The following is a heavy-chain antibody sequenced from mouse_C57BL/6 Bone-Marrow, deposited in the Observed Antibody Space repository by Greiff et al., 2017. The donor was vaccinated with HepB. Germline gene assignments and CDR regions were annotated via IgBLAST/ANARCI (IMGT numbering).Heavy chain of an antibody. CDR3: ARRNGAYAMDY. CDR2: IHPNSGST. J-gene: IGHJ4*01. V-gene: IGHV1-64*01. CDR1: GYTFTSYW. Sequence: QVQLQQPGAELVKPGASVKLSCKASGYTFTSYWMHWVKQRPGQGLEWIGMIHPNSGSTNYNEKFKSKATLTVDKSSSTAYMQLSILTSEDSAVYCCARRNGAYAMDYWGQGTSVTVSS.